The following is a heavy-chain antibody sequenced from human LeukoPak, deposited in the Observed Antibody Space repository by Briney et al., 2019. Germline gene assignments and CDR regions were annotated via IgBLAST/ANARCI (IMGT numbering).Heavy chain of an antibody. J-gene: IGHJ4*02. CDR1: RFTFSSYN. D-gene: IGHD4-11*01. CDR3: ARDYRYSFDY. CDR2: ISFSSRAI. Sequence: GGSLRLSCAASRFTFSSYNISWVRQAPGKGLEWISYISFSSRAIYYADSVKGRFTISRDNAKNSLYLQMNSLRDEDTAVYFCARDYRYSFDYWGQGTLVTVSS. V-gene: IGHV3-48*02.